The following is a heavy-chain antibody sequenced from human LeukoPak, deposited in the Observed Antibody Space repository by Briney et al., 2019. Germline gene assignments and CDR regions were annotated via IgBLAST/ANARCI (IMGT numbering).Heavy chain of an antibody. J-gene: IGHJ4*02. CDR3: AREEGPRGYSG. V-gene: IGHV3-7*01. Sequence: GGSLRLSCAASGFTFSDDWMSWVRQAPGRGLEWVANIKPGGNEEFYVDSVKGRFTISRDNSKNTLYLQMNSLRAEDTAVYYCAREEGPRGYSGWGQGTLVTVSS. D-gene: IGHD5-18*01. CDR2: IKPGGNEE. CDR1: GFTFSDDW.